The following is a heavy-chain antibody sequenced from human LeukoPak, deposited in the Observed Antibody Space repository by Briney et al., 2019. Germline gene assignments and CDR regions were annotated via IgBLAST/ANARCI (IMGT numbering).Heavy chain of an antibody. CDR1: GFTFSSYG. J-gene: IGHJ3*02. CDR2: ISGSGGST. CDR3: AREPPKQQLDHDAFDI. D-gene: IGHD6-13*01. Sequence: GGSLRLSCAASGFTFSSYGMSWVRQAPGKGLEWVSAISGSGGSTYYADSVKGRFTISRDNSKNTLYLQMNSLRAEDTAVYYCAREPPKQQLDHDAFDIWGQGTMVTVSS. V-gene: IGHV3-23*01.